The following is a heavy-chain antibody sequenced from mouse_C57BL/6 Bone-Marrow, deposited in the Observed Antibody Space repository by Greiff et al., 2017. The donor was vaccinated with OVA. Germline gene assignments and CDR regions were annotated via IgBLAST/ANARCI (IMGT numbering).Heavy chain of an antibody. CDR2: IHPNSGST. CDR3: ARAGVTTGVATPCAY. D-gene: IGHD1-1*01. CDR1: GYTFTSYW. Sequence: QVQLQQPGAELVKPGASVKLSCKASGYTFTSYWMHWVKQRPGQGLEWIGMIHPNSGSTNYNEKFKSKATLTVDKSSSTAYMQLSSLTSEDSAVYYCARAGVTTGVATPCAYWGQGTLVTVSA. J-gene: IGHJ3*01. V-gene: IGHV1-64*01.